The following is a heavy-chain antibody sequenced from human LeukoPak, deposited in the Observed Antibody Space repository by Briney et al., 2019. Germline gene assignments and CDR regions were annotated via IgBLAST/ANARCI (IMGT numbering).Heavy chain of an antibody. CDR3: ARGVAIYDSSGYFDY. Sequence: GGSLRLSCKASGFTFNSYGIHWVRQAPGKGLEWVAIIWYDGSNKYYADSVKGRFTISRDNSKNTVYLQMNSLRAEDSAVYYCARGVAIYDSSGYFDYWGQGTLVTVSS. CDR1: GFTFNSYG. J-gene: IGHJ4*02. D-gene: IGHD3-22*01. CDR2: IWYDGSNK. V-gene: IGHV3-33*01.